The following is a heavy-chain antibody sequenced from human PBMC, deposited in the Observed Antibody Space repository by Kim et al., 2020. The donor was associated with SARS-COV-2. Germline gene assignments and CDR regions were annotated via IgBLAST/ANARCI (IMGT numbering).Heavy chain of an antibody. J-gene: IGHJ6*02. D-gene: IGHD1-1*01. CDR2: ISGSGGST. Sequence: GGSLRLSCAASGFTFSSYAMSWVRQAPGKGLEWVSAISGSGGSTYYADSVKGRFIISRDNSKNTLYLQMNSLRAEDTAVYYCAKYNALLGYYYYGMDVWGQGTTVTVSS. V-gene: IGHV3-23*01. CDR3: AKYNALLGYYYYGMDV. CDR1: GFTFSSYA.